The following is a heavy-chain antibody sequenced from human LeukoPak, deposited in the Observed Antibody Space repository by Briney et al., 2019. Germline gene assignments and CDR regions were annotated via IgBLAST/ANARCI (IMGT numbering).Heavy chain of an antibody. V-gene: IGHV1-69*05. Sequence: GSSVKVSCKASGGTFSSYAISWVRQAPGQGLEWMGGIIPIFGTANYAQKFQGRVTITTDESTSTAYMELSSLRSEDTAVYYCAGYYGSGSYYNVWPTYYIDVWGKGTTVTVSS. CDR1: GGTFSSYA. D-gene: IGHD3-10*01. J-gene: IGHJ6*03. CDR3: AGYYGSGSYYNVWPTYYIDV. CDR2: IIPIFGTA.